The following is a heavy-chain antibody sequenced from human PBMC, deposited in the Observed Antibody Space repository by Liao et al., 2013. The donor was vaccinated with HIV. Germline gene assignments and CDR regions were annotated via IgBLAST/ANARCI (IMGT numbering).Heavy chain of an antibody. CDR2: IFYSGST. Sequence: QLQLQESGPGLVKPSETLSLTCTVSGGSMSSSSYYWGWIRQPPGKGLEWIGSIFYSGSTYYNPSLKSRVTISLDTSKNQFSLKLSSVTAADTAVYYCARGGTRLSMIVVTKRGGAFDIWGQGTMVTVSS. CDR3: ARGGTRLSMIVVTKRGGAFDI. V-gene: IGHV4-39*07. J-gene: IGHJ3*02. CDR1: GGSMSSSSYY. D-gene: IGHD3-22*01.